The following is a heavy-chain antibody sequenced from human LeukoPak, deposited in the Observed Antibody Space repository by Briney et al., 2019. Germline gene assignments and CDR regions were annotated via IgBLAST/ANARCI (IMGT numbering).Heavy chain of an antibody. Sequence: PGGSLRLSCTTSGFTFDDYAMSWVRQAPGKGLEWVANINQDGSETYYVDSVEGRFTISRDNAKNSLFLQMSSLRAEDTAVYFRSGDPGDYWGQGTLVTVSS. V-gene: IGHV3-7*04. D-gene: IGHD7-27*01. J-gene: IGHJ4*02. CDR2: INQDGSET. CDR3: SGDPGDY. CDR1: GFTFDDYA.